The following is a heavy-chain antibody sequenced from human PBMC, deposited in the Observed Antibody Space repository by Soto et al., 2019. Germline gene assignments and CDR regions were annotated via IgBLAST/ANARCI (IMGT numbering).Heavy chain of an antibody. V-gene: IGHV3-64D*06. CDR1: GFTVSSYA. Sequence: DGSLKLSCSASGFTVSSYAMHWVRQAPGKGLEYVSAISSNGGSTYYADSVKGGFTISRDNSKNTLFLQMSSLRVEDTAIYFCVKGNQLLRYYFEFWGPGTLVTVSS. CDR3: VKGNQLLRYYFEF. J-gene: IGHJ4*03. D-gene: IGHD2-15*01. CDR2: ISSNGGST.